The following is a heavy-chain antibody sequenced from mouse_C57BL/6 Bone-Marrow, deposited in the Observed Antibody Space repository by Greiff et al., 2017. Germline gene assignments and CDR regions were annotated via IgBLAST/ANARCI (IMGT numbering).Heavy chain of an antibody. CDR3: AGGLYYDYDGAY. D-gene: IGHD2-4*01. CDR1: GYSITSGYD. CDR2: ISYSGST. J-gene: IGHJ3*01. V-gene: IGHV3-1*01. Sequence: DVQLQESGPGMVKPSQSLSLTCTVTGYSITSGYDWHWIRHFPGNKLEWMGYISYSGSTNYNPSLKSRISITHDTAKNHVFLKLNSVTTEDTATYYCAGGLYYDYDGAYWGQGTLVTVSA.